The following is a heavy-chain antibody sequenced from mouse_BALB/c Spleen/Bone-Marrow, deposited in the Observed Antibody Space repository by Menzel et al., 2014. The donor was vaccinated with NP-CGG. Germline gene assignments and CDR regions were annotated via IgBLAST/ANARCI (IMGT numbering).Heavy chain of an antibody. V-gene: IGHV5-9-2*01. CDR3: ARHAFDGQKEVSFTS. D-gene: IGHD2-3*01. CDR2: ISGGGGYT. CDR1: GFTFSSYG. J-gene: IGHJ3*01. Sequence: EVQVVESGGGLVKSGGSLRLSCAASGFTFSSYGMSWVRQTPEKRLVWFATISGGGGYTFYSASVKWRITISRDNAKNNLYLQLSSLKSEDTALYYCARHAFDGQKEVSFTSWGQGTLVTVSA.